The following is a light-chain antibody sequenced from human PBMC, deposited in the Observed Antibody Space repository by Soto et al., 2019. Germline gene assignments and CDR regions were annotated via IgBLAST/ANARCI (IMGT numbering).Light chain of an antibody. CDR3: QSYDSSLSGSV. Sequence: QSVLTQPPSVSGAPGQRVTISCTGSXXXXGAGYDVHWYQQLPGTAPKLLIYGNSNRPSGVPDRFSGSKSGTSASLAITGXQAXXXADXXCQSYDSSLSGSVFGGGTKLTVL. CDR1: XXXXGAGYD. J-gene: IGLJ3*02. CDR2: GNS. V-gene: IGLV1-40*01.